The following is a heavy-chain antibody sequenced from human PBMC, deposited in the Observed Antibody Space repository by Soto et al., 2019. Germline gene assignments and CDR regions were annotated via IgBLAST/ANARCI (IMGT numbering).Heavy chain of an antibody. V-gene: IGHV3-49*04. Sequence: GGSLRLSCTASGFTFDDYAMSWVRQAPGKGLEWVGFIRSEAYGGTTEYAASVKGRFAISRDDSKSIAYLQMNSLTTEDTAVYYCTRTMMAFDYWGQGTLVTVSS. J-gene: IGHJ4*02. CDR3: TRTMMAFDY. CDR1: GFTFDDYA. D-gene: IGHD3-22*01. CDR2: IRSEAYGGTT.